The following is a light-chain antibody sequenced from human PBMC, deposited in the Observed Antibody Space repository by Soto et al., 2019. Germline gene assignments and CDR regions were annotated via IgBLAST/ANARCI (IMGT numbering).Light chain of an antibody. CDR2: GAS. V-gene: IGKV3-15*01. Sequence: ERVMTQSPATLSVSPGERATLSCSASQSVSSSLAWYQRKPGQAPRLLISGASTRATGVPARFIGSGSGTQFTLTSNRLQSDDFAVYLCQQYDNWLTFGQGTPLEI. J-gene: IGKJ5*01. CDR3: QQYDNWLT. CDR1: QSVSSS.